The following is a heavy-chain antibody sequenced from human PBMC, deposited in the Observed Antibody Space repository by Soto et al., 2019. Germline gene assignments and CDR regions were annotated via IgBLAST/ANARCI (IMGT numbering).Heavy chain of an antibody. CDR2: ISGSGVST. Sequence: PGGSLRLSCAASGFIFSTTAMTWVRQAPGKGLEWVSTISGSGVSTYYTDSVKGRFTISRDNSKNTLYLQMNSLRAEDTAVYFCAAVMGSDYDYVWGSLTFDDWGQGTLVTVSS. D-gene: IGHD3-16*01. CDR3: AAVMGSDYDYVWGSLTFDD. V-gene: IGHV3-23*01. CDR1: GFIFSTTA. J-gene: IGHJ4*02.